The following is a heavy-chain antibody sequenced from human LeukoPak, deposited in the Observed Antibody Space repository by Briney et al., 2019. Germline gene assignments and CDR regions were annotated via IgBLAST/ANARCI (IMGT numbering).Heavy chain of an antibody. CDR3: ANRYDY. Sequence: GGSLRLSCEGSAFIFSGHWMNWVRQAPGKGLEWVSGISGSGGNTYYADSVKGRFTISRDNSKNTLYLQMNSLIADDTAVYYCANRYDYWGQGTLVTVSS. CDR2: ISGSGGNT. CDR1: AFIFSGHW. J-gene: IGHJ4*02. V-gene: IGHV3-23*01.